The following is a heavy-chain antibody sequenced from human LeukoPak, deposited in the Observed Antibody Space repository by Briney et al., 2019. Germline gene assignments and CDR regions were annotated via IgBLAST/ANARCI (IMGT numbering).Heavy chain of an antibody. CDR2: INHSGST. D-gene: IGHD6-6*01. V-gene: IGHV4-34*01. CDR1: GGSFSGYY. J-gene: IGHJ4*02. Sequence: SETLSLTCAVYGGSFSGYYWSRIRQPPGKGLEWIGEINHSGSTNYNPSLKSRVTISVDTSKNQFSLKLSSVTAADTAVYYCARRGKARKKLDYWGQGTLVTVSS. CDR3: ARRGKARKKLDY.